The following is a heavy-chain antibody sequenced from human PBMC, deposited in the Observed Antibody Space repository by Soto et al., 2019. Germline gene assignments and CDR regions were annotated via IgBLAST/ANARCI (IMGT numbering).Heavy chain of an antibody. CDR3: ARYSVYGGVDYYYGMDV. Sequence: QLQLQESGPGLVKTSETLSLTCTVSGPSISSSRYYWGWIRQPPGKGMERIGGIYYIGSTYYNTSLKSRITISVDTSKNQFSLKLCSVTAADTAVYYCARYSVYGGVDYYYGMDVWGQGTTVTVSS. CDR2: IYYIGST. J-gene: IGHJ6*02. D-gene: IGHD5-12*01. V-gene: IGHV4-39*01. CDR1: GPSISSSRYY.